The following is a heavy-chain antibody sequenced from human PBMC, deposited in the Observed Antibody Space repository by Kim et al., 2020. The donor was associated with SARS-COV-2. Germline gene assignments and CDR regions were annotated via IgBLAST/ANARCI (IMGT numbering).Heavy chain of an antibody. CDR1: GYTFTSYG. CDR3: ARAHYYDSSGYYLSPDDAFDI. V-gene: IGHV1-18*01. D-gene: IGHD3-22*01. J-gene: IGHJ3*02. CDR2: ISAYNGNT. Sequence: ASVKVSCKASGYTFTSYGISWVRQAPGQGLEWMGWISAYNGNTNYAQKLQGRVTMTTDTSTSTAYMELRSLRSDDTAVYYCARAHYYDSSGYYLSPDDAFDIWGQGTMVTVSS.